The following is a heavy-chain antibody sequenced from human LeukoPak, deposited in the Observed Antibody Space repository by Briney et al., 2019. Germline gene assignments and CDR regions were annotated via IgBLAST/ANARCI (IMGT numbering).Heavy chain of an antibody. Sequence: SETLSLTCAVSGYSISSGYYWGWIRQPPGKGLEWIGSIYHSGSTYYNPSLKSRVTISVDTSKNQFSLKLSSVTAADTAVYYCARMWEYCSSTSCHTGFDYWGQGTLVTVSS. V-gene: IGHV4-38-2*01. CDR2: IYHSGST. J-gene: IGHJ4*02. CDR1: GYSISSGYY. D-gene: IGHD2-2*02. CDR3: ARMWEYCSSTSCHTGFDY.